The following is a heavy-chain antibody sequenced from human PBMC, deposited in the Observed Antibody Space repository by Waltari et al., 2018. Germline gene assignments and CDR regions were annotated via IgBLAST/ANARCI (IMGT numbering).Heavy chain of an antibody. D-gene: IGHD3-3*01. CDR1: GLPVSSNY. J-gene: IGHJ6*02. CDR3: ASPSDFSYGMDV. V-gene: IGHV3-53*01. Sequence: EVQLVESGGGLIQPGGSLRLSCAASGLPVSSNYMSWVRQAPGKGLEWVSVIYSGGSTYYADSVKGRFTISRDNSKNTLYLQMNSLRAEDTAVYYCASPSDFSYGMDVWGQGTTVTVSS. CDR2: IYSGGST.